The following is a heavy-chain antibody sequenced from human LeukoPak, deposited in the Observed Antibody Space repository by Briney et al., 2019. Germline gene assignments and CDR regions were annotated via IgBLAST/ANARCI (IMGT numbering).Heavy chain of an antibody. Sequence: GGSLRLSCAASGFTFSSYAMHWVRQAPGKGLEWVAFIWYDGSNKYYTDSVKGRFTISRDNSKNTLYLQMNSLRAEDTAVYYCAGDRATSYFDYWGQGALVTISS. V-gene: IGHV3-33*08. J-gene: IGHJ4*02. CDR3: AGDRATSYFDY. CDR2: IWYDGSNK. D-gene: IGHD1-26*01. CDR1: GFTFSSYA.